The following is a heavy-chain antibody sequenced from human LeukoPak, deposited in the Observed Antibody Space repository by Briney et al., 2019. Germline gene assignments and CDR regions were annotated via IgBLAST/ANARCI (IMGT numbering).Heavy chain of an antibody. J-gene: IGHJ6*03. V-gene: IGHV4-4*07. CDR2: IYTSGST. CDR1: GGSISSYY. D-gene: IGHD3-16*01. CDR3: ARAPFAPRVAWGGTYYYYYYMDV. Sequence: SETLSLTCTVSGGSISSYYWSWIRQPAGKGLEWIGRIYTSGSTNYNPSLKSRVTMSVDTSKNQFSLKLSSVTAADTAAYYCARAPFAPRVAWGGTYYYYYYMDVWGKGTTVTVSS.